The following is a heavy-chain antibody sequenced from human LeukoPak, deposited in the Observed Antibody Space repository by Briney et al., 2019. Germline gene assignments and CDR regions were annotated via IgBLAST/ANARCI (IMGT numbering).Heavy chain of an antibody. Sequence: ASVKVSCKASGYTCSSYGISWVRQPPGQGLEWMGWISAYNGNTNYRQKLQGRVTMTTDTSTNTAYMELRSLRSDDTAVYYCARDVRTHYYGSGSPGAFDIWGQGTMVTVSS. CDR2: ISAYNGNT. CDR1: GYTCSSYG. V-gene: IGHV1-18*01. D-gene: IGHD3-10*01. CDR3: ARDVRTHYYGSGSPGAFDI. J-gene: IGHJ3*02.